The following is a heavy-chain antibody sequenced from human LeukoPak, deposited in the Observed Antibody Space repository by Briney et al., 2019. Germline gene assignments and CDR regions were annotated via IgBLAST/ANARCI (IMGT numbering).Heavy chain of an antibody. V-gene: IGHV1-69*13. CDR3: ASHPHL. CDR2: IIPFSGTP. Sequence: SVKVSCKASGYTFTSYYMHWVRQAPGQGLEWMGGIIPFSGTPNYAQKFQGRVTITADESTSTAYMELSSLRSEDTAVYYCASHPHLWGQGTLVTVSS. CDR1: GYTFTSYY. J-gene: IGHJ5*02.